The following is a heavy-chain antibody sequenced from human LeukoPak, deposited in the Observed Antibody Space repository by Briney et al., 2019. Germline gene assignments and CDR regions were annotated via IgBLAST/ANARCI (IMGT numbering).Heavy chain of an antibody. CDR3: ARSSTGYFDWPDSYYFDY. V-gene: IGHV3-20*04. J-gene: IGHJ4*02. CDR1: GFTFDDYG. Sequence: PGGSLRFSCAASGFTFDDYGMSWVRQAPGKGLEWVSGINWNGGSTGYADSVKGRFTISRDNAKNSLYLQMNSLRAEGTALYYCARSSTGYFDWPDSYYFDYWGQGTLVIVSS. CDR2: INWNGGST. D-gene: IGHD3-9*01.